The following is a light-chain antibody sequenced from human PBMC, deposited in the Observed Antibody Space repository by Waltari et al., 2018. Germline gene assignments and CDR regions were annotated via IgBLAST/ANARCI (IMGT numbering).Light chain of an antibody. V-gene: IGLV3-21*04. Sequence: SYVVTQSPSVSVAPGETARLPCGGDNLGRKSVHWYQQRTGQAPVLVISYDSDRPPGIPERFSGSNSGNTATLTISWVEAEDEADYYCLVWHSTIDHQGVFGGGTKLTVL. CDR1: NLGRKS. CDR3: LVWHSTIDHQGV. J-gene: IGLJ2*01. CDR2: YDS.